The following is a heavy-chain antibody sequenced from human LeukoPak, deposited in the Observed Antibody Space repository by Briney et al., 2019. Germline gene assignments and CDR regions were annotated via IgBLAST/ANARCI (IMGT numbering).Heavy chain of an antibody. D-gene: IGHD3-16*01. V-gene: IGHV4-39*01. CDR3: ARQTGSYGYVFDF. J-gene: IGHJ4*02. Sequence: SETLSLTCTLSGGSISSSSHYWGWIRQPPGKGLEWIVGIDSSGSTHYNPSLKSRVTISVDTSKNQFSLKVSSVTAADTAVYYCARQTGSYGYVFDFWGQGTLVTVPS. CDR2: IDSSGST. CDR1: GGSISSSSHY.